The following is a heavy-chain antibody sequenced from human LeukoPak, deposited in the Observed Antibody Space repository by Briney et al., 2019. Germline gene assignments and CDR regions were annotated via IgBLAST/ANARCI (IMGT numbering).Heavy chain of an antibody. CDR1: GYTFTGNY. CDR2: INPNSGGT. D-gene: IGHD1-26*01. CDR3: ARELSRWELPDY. V-gene: IGHV1-2*02. Sequence: GASVKVSCKASGYTFTGNYMHWVRQAPGQGLERMGWINPNSGGTNYAQDFQGRVTMTRDTSISTAYMELSRLRSDDTAVYYCARELSRWELPDYWGQGTLVTVSS. J-gene: IGHJ4*02.